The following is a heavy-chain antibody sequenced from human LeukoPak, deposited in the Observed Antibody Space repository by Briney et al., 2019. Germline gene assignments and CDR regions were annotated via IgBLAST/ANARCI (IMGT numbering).Heavy chain of an antibody. CDR2: ISTTGDT. V-gene: IGHV3-13*01. CDR3: VRAPHGDYFDY. D-gene: IGHD4-17*01. CDR1: GFTFSNYY. J-gene: IGHJ4*02. Sequence: GGTLRLSCTASGFTFSNYYMRWVRHATGKSLEWVSAISTTGDTYYPGSVKGRFTISRETPKNSLYLQMNTLRARDTAVYFSVRAPHGDYFDYWGEGPVVSV.